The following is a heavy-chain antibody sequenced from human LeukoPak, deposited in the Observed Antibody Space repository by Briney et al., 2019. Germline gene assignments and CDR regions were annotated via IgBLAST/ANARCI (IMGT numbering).Heavy chain of an antibody. V-gene: IGHV3-74*01. CDR2: INSDGSST. D-gene: IGHD2/OR15-2a*01. J-gene: IGHJ6*02. CDR1: GFTLSSYW. CDR3: ARAFVRNGMDV. Sequence: GGSLRLSCATSGFTLSSYWMHWVRQAPGKGLVWVSRINSDGSSTSYADSVKGRFTISRDNAKNTLYLQMNSLRAEDTAVYYCARAFVRNGMDVWGQGTTVTVSS.